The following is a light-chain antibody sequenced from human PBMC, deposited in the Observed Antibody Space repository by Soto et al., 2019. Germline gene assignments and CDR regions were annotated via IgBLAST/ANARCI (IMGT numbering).Light chain of an antibody. CDR3: TSFAGTNNFVV. CDR1: SSDVGGYNY. CDR2: DVI. V-gene: IGLV2-8*01. J-gene: IGLJ2*01. Sequence: QSVLTQPPSASGSPGQSVTISCTGTSSDVGGYNYVSWYQQHPGKAPKLMIYDVIKRPSGVPDRFSGSESGNTASLTVSGLQAEDEADYYCTSFAGTNNFVVFGGGTKLTVL.